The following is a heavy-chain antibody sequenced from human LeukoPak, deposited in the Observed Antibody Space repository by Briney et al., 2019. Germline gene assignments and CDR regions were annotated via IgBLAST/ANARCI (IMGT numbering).Heavy chain of an antibody. CDR2: IIPIFGTA. J-gene: IGHJ4*02. Sequence: SVKVSCKASGGTFSSYAISWVRQAPGQGLEWMGGIIPIFGTANYAQKFQGRVTITADESTSTAYMELSSLRSEDTAVYYCASLYDSSGYQNPFDYWGQGTLVTVSS. CDR1: GGTFSSYA. CDR3: ASLYDSSGYQNPFDY. V-gene: IGHV1-69*13. D-gene: IGHD3-22*01.